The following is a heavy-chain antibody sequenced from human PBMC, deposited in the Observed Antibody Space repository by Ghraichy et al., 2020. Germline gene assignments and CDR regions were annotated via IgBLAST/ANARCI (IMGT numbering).Heavy chain of an antibody. Sequence: SETLSLTCTVSGGSISSYYWNWIRQPPGKGLEWIGYIYYSGSTHYNSSLKSLVTISVDPSKNQFSLKLSSVTAADTAVYYCARDVVPSATKYGLDVWGQGTTVTVSS. V-gene: IGHV4-59*01. CDR3: ARDVVPSATKYGLDV. CDR2: IYYSGST. CDR1: GGSISSYY. J-gene: IGHJ6*02. D-gene: IGHD2-2*01.